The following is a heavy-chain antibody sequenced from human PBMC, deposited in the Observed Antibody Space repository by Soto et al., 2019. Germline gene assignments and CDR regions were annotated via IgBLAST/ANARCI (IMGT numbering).Heavy chain of an antibody. D-gene: IGHD1-20*01. J-gene: IGHJ4*02. CDR3: AIISGFKGFFDY. Sequence: PXXTLSLPCTVSGGYISSYYWSWILQQPGKGLMWIGYFYCSGTTNYTPSLKSRVTISVATSKTQFSLKLSSLTAAVPAFYSCAIISGFKGFFDYWAQGTPVTVSS. CDR1: GGYISSYY. V-gene: IGHV4-59*01. CDR2: FYCSGTT.